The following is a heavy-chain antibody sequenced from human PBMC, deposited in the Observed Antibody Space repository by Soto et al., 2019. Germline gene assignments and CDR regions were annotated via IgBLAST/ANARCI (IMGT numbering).Heavy chain of an antibody. CDR3: ARLGIAVAGPGDY. CDR2: IYYSGST. J-gene: IGHJ4*02. D-gene: IGHD6-19*01. CDR1: GGSISSYY. Sequence: SETLSLTCPVSGGSISSYYLSWIRQPPGKGLEWIGYIYYSGSTNYNPSLKSRVTISVDTSKNQFSLKLSSVTAADTAVYYCARLGIAVAGPGDYWGQGTLVTVSS. V-gene: IGHV4-59*08.